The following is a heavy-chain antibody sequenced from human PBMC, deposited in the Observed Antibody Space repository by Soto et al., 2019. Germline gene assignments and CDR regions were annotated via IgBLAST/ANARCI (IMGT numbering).Heavy chain of an antibody. J-gene: IGHJ4*02. Sequence: EVQLLESGGGLVQPGGSLRLSCAASGFTFSSYAMSWVRQAPGKGLEWVSAISGSGGSTYYADSVKGRFTISRDNSKNTLYLQMNSLRAEDTAVYYCAKDRIVVVPAAFIDDYWGQGTLVTVSS. CDR1: GFTFSSYA. CDR3: AKDRIVVVPAAFIDDY. CDR2: ISGSGGST. D-gene: IGHD2-2*01. V-gene: IGHV3-23*01.